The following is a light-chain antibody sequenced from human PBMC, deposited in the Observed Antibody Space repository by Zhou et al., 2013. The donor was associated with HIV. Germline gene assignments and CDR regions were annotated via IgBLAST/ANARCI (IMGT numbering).Light chain of an antibody. V-gene: IGKV3-15*01. J-gene: IGKJ4*01. CDR2: GAF. Sequence: EIVMTQSPGTLSVSPGERATLSCRASQSVGTNLAWYQQKTGQAPRLPIYGAFSRATGIPARFSGSGSGTEFTLTISSLQSEDFAVYYCQQYNNWPPLTFGGGTKVEIK. CDR3: QQYNNWPPLT. CDR1: QSVGTN.